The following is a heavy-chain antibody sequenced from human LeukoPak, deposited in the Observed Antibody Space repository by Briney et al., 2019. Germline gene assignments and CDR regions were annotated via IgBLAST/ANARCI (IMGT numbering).Heavy chain of an antibody. CDR3: ARGYPQIVVVMADAFDL. CDR1: GGSFSGYY. V-gene: IGHV4-34*01. J-gene: IGHJ3*01. Sequence: SETLSLTCAVYGGSFSGYYWSWIRQPPGKGLEWIGEINHSGSTNYNPSLKSRVTISVDTSKNQFSLKLSSVTAADTAVYYCARGYPQIVVVMADAFDLWGQGTMVTVSS. CDR2: INHSGST. D-gene: IGHD3-22*01.